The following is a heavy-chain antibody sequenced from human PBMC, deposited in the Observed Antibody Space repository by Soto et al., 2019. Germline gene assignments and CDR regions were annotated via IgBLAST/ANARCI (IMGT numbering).Heavy chain of an antibody. J-gene: IGHJ6*02. CDR1: GYTFTGYY. Sequence: GASVKVSCKASGYTFTGYYMHWVRQAPGQGLEWMGWINPNSGGTNYAQKFQGWVTMTRDTSISTAYMELSRLRSDDTAVYYCAYVRVYDHRYGMDVWGQGTTVTVSS. D-gene: IGHD3-3*01. CDR2: INPNSGGT. V-gene: IGHV1-2*04. CDR3: AYVRVYDHRYGMDV.